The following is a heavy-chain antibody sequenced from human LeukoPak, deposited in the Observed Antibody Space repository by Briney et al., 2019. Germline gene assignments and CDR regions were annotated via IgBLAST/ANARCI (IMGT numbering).Heavy chain of an antibody. J-gene: IGHJ3*02. CDR1: GGSFSGYY. CDR3: ARVRCSGGSCRTHDAFDI. Sequence: PSETLSLTCAVYGGSFSGYYWSWIRQPPGKGLEWIGESNHCGSTNYNPSLKSQVTISVDTSKSQFSLKLSSVTAADTAVYYCARVRCSGGSCRTHDAFDIWGQRTMVTVSS. V-gene: IGHV4-34*01. D-gene: IGHD2-15*01. CDR2: SNHCGST.